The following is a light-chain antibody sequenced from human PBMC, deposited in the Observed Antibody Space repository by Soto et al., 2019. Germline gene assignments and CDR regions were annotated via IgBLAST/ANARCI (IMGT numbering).Light chain of an antibody. V-gene: IGKV3-15*01. CDR3: QEHNTWPPG. J-gene: IGKJ1*01. CDR2: GTS. CDR1: QSVTSS. Sequence: EIVMTQSPDTLSVSPGERATLSCRASQSVTSSLAWYQQKPGQAPRLLIYGTSTRATGIPARFSGSGSGTEFTLTISSLQSEDFAVYYCQEHNTWPPGFGQGTKVEI.